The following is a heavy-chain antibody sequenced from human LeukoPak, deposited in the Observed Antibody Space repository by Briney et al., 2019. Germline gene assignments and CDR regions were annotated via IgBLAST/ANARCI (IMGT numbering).Heavy chain of an antibody. CDR2: INAYNGNT. D-gene: IGHD3-3*01. CDR3: ARAVSLRESIYDFWSGYNYYYYYYMDV. Sequence: VASVKVSCKASGYTFTSYGISWVRQAPGQGLEWMGWINAYNGNTNYAQKLQGRVTMTTDTSTSTAYMELRSLRSDDTAVYYCARAVSLRESIYDFWSGYNYYYYYYMDVWGKGTTVTVSS. J-gene: IGHJ6*03. V-gene: IGHV1-18*01. CDR1: GYTFTSYG.